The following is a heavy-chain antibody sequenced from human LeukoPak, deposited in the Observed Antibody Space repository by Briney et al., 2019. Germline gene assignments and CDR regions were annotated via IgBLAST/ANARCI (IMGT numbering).Heavy chain of an antibody. V-gene: IGHV1-2*02. CDR2: INPNSGGT. CDR3: ARATSRGSSGWYAYYFDY. D-gene: IGHD6-19*01. J-gene: IGHJ4*02. CDR1: GYTFTGYY. Sequence: GTSVKVSCKASGYTFTGYYMHWMRQAPGQGLEWMGWINPNSGGTNYAQKFQGRVTMTRDTSISAAYMELSRLRSDDTAVYYCARATSRGSSGWYAYYFDYWGQGTLVTVSS.